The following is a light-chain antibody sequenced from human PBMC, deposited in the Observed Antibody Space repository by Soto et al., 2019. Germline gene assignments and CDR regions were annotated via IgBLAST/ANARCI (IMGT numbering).Light chain of an antibody. CDR2: EVT. Sequence: QSVLTQPASVSGSPGQSIAISCTGTSSDVGGYDYVSWYQQQPDKAPKLMIYEVTKRPSGVSNRFSGSKSGNTASLTISGLQAEDEADYYCSSHTSGSTRVXGTGTKVNVL. V-gene: IGLV2-14*01. CDR1: SSDVGGYDY. CDR3: SSHTSGSTRV. J-gene: IGLJ1*01.